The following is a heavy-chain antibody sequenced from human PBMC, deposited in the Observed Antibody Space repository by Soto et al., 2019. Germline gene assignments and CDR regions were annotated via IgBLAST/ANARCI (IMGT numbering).Heavy chain of an antibody. Sequence: SVKVSCKASGYPFNDNHIHWVRQAPGQRHKKMSWLNPYSGATTYVANYKGRITFTRDTSLSTSYLELIGLRSDVTAVYYCATAKRGTVSLLSAWGQGTLVTVS. CDR2: LNPYSGAT. V-gene: IGHV1-2*02. J-gene: IGHJ5*01. D-gene: IGHD4-4*01. CDR1: GYPFNDNH. CDR3: ATAKRGTVSLLSA.